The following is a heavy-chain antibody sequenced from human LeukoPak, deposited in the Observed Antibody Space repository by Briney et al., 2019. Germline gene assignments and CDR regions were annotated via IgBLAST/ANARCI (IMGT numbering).Heavy chain of an antibody. CDR2: INPNSGGT. D-gene: IGHD3-22*01. Sequence: ASVKVSCKASGYTFTGYYMHWVRQAPGQGLEWMGWINPNSGGTNYAQKFQGRVTMTRDTSISTAYMELSRLRSEDTAVYYCARDSTYYDSSGYLHDAFDIWGQGTMVTVSS. J-gene: IGHJ3*02. V-gene: IGHV1-2*02. CDR1: GYTFTGYY. CDR3: ARDSTYYDSSGYLHDAFDI.